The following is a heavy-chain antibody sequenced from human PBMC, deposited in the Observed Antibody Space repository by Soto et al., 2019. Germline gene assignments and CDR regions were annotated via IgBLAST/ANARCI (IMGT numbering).Heavy chain of an antibody. V-gene: IGHV4-59*01. D-gene: IGHD4-17*01. CDR1: GGSICSYY. CDR2: IYYSGST. J-gene: IGHJ6*03. Sequence: PSETLSLTCTVSGGSICSYYWSWIRQPPGKRLEWIGYIYYSGSTNYNPSLKSRVTISVDTSKNQFSLKLSSVTAADTAVYYCARATDYGDYLDYYYMDVWGKGTTVTVSS. CDR3: ARATDYGDYLDYYYMDV.